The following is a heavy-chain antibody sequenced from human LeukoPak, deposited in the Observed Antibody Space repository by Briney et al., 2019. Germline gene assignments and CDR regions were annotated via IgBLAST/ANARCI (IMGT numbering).Heavy chain of an antibody. CDR2: INHSGST. D-gene: IGHD3-3*01. CDR1: GGSFSGYY. Sequence: SETLSLTCAVSGGSFSGYYWSWIRQPPGKGLEWIGEINHSGSTNYNPSLKSRVTISVDTSKNQFSLKLSSVTAADTAVYYCARLGITIFGVVTKGYMDVWGKGTTVTVSS. CDR3: ARLGITIFGVVTKGYMDV. J-gene: IGHJ6*03. V-gene: IGHV4-34*01.